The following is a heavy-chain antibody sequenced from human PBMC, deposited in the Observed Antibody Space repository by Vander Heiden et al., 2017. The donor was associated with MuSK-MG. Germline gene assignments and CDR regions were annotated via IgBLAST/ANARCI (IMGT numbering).Heavy chain of an antibody. CDR3: TRPSLIITSDY. Sequence: EVQLVESGGGLVQPGGSLRLSCAASGFTFSTYWMSWVRQAPGQGLEWVDNIKEDGSEKYDVDSVKGRFTISRDNAKNSLFMIMNRMSAEDTAVYYGTRPSLIITSDYWGQGALVTVSS. V-gene: IGHV3-7*03. D-gene: IGHD3-10*01. CDR2: IKEDGSEK. J-gene: IGHJ4*02. CDR1: GFTFSTYW.